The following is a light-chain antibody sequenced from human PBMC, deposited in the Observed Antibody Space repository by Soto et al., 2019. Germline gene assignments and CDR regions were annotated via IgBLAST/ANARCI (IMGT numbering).Light chain of an antibody. J-gene: IGKJ4*01. Sequence: EIVLTQSPATLSLSPGERATLSCRASQSVSSYLAWYQPKPGQAPRLLIYDASNRATGIPARFSASGSGTDSTLTISSLEPEDFAVYYCQQRSNWPLTFGGGTKVEIK. CDR3: QQRSNWPLT. CDR1: QSVSSY. V-gene: IGKV3-11*01. CDR2: DAS.